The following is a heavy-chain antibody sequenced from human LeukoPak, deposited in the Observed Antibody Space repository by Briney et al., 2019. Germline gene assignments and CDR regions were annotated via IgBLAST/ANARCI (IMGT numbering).Heavy chain of an antibody. Sequence: GGSLRLSCAASGFNFSSFGMHWVRQAPGKGLEWVAVLSYDGTFKYYADSVKGRFTISRDSSRDTLYLQMNSLRAEDTAVYYCAKVADYYDSSGRFTYYFDYWGQGTLVTVSS. D-gene: IGHD3-22*01. J-gene: IGHJ4*02. CDR3: AKVADYYDSSGRFTYYFDY. CDR2: LSYDGTFK. V-gene: IGHV3-30*18. CDR1: GFNFSSFG.